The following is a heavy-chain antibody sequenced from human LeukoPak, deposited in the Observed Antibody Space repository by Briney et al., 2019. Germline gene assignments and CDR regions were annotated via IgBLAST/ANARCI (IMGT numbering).Heavy chain of an antibody. J-gene: IGHJ3*02. CDR1: GASSSSYY. Sequence: PSETLSLTCTLFGASSSSYYWSWIRQPPGKGLEWIGYISYSGGTNYNPSLKSRVTVSVDTSKNQFSLKLSSVTAADTAVYYCARHGQYDTDAFDIWGQGTMVTVSS. V-gene: IGHV4-59*08. CDR2: ISYSGGT. D-gene: IGHD3-22*01. CDR3: ARHGQYDTDAFDI.